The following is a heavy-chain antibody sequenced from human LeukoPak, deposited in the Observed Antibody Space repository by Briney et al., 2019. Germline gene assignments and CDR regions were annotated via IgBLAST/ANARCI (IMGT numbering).Heavy chain of an antibody. V-gene: IGHV4-59*01. CDR1: GGSISSYY. CDR2: IYYSGRT. D-gene: IGHD1-1*01. CDR3: ARTENAFYAFDI. Sequence: SETLSLTCTVSGGSISSYYWRWIRQPPGKGLEWIGYIYYSGRTNYNPSLKSRVTISVDTSKKQFSLKLSSVTAADTAVYYCARTENAFYAFDIWGQGTMGT. J-gene: IGHJ3*02.